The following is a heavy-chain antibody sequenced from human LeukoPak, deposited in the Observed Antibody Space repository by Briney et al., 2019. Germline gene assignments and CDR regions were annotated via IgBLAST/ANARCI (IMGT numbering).Heavy chain of an antibody. D-gene: IGHD2-15*01. V-gene: IGHV3-23*01. J-gene: IGHJ4*02. CDR1: GFTFSSYA. CDR2: ISGSGGST. Sequence: GGSLRLSCAASGFTFSSYAMSWVRQAPGKGLEWVSAISGSGGSTYYADSVKGRFTISRDNSKNTLYLQMNSLRAEDTAVYFCAGRHCSGGGCYFAGADPFDYWGQGTLVTVSS. CDR3: AGRHCSGGGCYFAGADPFDY.